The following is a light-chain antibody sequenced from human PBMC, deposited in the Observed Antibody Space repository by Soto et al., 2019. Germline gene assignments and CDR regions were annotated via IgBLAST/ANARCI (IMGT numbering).Light chain of an antibody. V-gene: IGLV2-11*01. CDR1: SSDVGGYNY. Sequence: QSVLTQPRSVSGSPGQSVTISCTGTSSDVGGYNYVSWYQQHPGKAPKLIIYAVSERPSGVPDRFSGSKSGNTASLTISGLQADDEADYYCCSYAGYYTLVFGGGTQLTVL. CDR3: CSYAGYYTLV. CDR2: AVS. J-gene: IGLJ2*01.